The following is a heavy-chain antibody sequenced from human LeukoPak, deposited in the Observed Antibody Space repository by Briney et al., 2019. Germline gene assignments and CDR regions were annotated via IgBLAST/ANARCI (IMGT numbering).Heavy chain of an antibody. D-gene: IGHD3-22*01. J-gene: IGHJ3*02. CDR1: GGSFSGYY. CDR3: ASGGRVSKWFPLTAFDT. V-gene: IGHV4-34*01. Sequence: SETLSLTCAVYGGSFSGYYWSWIRPPPGKGLEWIGEINHSGSTNYNPSLKSPVTISVDTSKNQFTLTLTSVTAADTAVSSCASGGRVSKWFPLTAFDTWGQGTMVTASS. CDR2: INHSGST.